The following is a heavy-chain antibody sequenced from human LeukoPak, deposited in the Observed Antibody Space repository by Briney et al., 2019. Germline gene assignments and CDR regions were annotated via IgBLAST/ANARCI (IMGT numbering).Heavy chain of an antibody. J-gene: IGHJ4*02. Sequence: SETLSLTCSVSGYSFTSGHYWGWIRQPPGKGLEWIANIYHTGSTNYNPSLKSRVTISVDTSKNQFSLKLSSVTAADTAVYYCARDLGYCSSTSCFDYWGQGTLVTVSS. V-gene: IGHV4-38-2*02. CDR1: GYSFTSGHY. D-gene: IGHD2-2*01. CDR3: ARDLGYCSSTSCFDY. CDR2: IYHTGST.